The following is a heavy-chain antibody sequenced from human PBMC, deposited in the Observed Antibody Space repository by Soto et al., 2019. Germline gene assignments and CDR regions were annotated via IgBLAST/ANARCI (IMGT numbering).Heavy chain of an antibody. CDR2: IYYSGST. CDR1: GGSISSYY. J-gene: IGHJ4*02. CDR3: ARHFSVDYFDY. Sequence: SETLSLTCTVSGGSISSYYWSWIRQPPGKGLEWIGYIYYSGSTNYNPSLKSRVTISVDTSKNQFSLKLSSVTAADTAVYYCARHFSVDYFDYWAREPWSPSP. V-gene: IGHV4-59*08.